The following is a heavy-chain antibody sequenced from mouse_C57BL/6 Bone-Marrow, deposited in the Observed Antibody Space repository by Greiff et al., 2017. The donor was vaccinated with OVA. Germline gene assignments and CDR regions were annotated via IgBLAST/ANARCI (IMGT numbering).Heavy chain of an antibody. Sequence: VQLKQSGPELVKPGASVKISCKASGYTFTDYYMNWVKQSHGKSLEWIGDINPNNGGTSYNQKFKGKATLTVDKSSSTAYMELRSLTSEDSAVYYCAGRDYYGGRAWFAYWGQGTLVTVSA. CDR2: INPNNGGT. J-gene: IGHJ3*01. CDR1: GYTFTDYY. CDR3: AGRDYYGGRAWFAY. D-gene: IGHD1-1*01. V-gene: IGHV1-26*01.